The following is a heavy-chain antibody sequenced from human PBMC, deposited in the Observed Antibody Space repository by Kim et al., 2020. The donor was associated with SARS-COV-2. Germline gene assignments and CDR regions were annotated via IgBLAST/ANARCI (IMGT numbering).Heavy chain of an antibody. V-gene: IGHV3-30*18. CDR2: ISYDGSNK. J-gene: IGHJ4*02. CDR1: GFTFSSYG. Sequence: GGSLRLSCAASGFTFSSYGMHWVRQAPGKGLEWVAVISYDGSNKYYADSVKGRFTISRDNSKNTLYLQMNSLRAEDTAVYYCAKNGGSGWYSIDYWGQGTLVTGSS. CDR3: AKNGGSGWYSIDY. D-gene: IGHD6-19*01.